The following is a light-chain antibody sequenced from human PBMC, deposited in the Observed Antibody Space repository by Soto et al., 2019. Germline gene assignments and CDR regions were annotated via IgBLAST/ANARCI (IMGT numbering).Light chain of an antibody. Sequence: QSALTQPASVSGSPGQSITISCTGTSSDVGAYDFVSWYQQHPDKAPKLMIYEVSNRPSGVSNRFSGSKSVNTATLTISWLQAEDEADYYCSSYTSSSTRVFGTGTKVTVL. CDR1: SSDVGAYDF. J-gene: IGLJ1*01. CDR3: SSYTSSSTRV. CDR2: EVS. V-gene: IGLV2-14*03.